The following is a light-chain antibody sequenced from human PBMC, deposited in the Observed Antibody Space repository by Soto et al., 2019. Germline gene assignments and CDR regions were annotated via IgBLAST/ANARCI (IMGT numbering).Light chain of an antibody. CDR1: SSDVGSYNL. J-gene: IGLJ2*01. CDR3: CSYAGSINVL. V-gene: IGLV2-23*01. Sequence: QSALTQPASVSGSPGQSITISCTGTSSDVGSYNLVSWYQQHPGKAPKLMIYEGSKRPSGVSNRFSGSKSGNTASLTISGLQAEDEADYYCCSYAGSINVLFGGGTKLTVL. CDR2: EGS.